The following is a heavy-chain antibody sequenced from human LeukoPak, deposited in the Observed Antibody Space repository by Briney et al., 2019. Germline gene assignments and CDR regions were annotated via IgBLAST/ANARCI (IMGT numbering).Heavy chain of an antibody. CDR1: GYTFTSYA. V-gene: IGHV1-3*01. CDR3: ARDRRIAVAGGNWFDP. D-gene: IGHD6-19*01. J-gene: IGHJ5*02. Sequence: ASVKVSCKASGYTFTSYAMHWVRQAPGQRLEWMGWINAGNGNTKYSQKFQGRVTITRDISASTAYMELSSLRSEDTAVYYCARDRRIAVAGGNWFDPWGQGTLVTVSS. CDR2: INAGNGNT.